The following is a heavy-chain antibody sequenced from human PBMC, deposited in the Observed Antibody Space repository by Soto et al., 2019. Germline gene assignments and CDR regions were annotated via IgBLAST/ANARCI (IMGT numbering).Heavy chain of an antibody. CDR1: GFTFSSYA. Sequence: GGSLRLSCAASGFTFSSYAMSWVRQAPGKGLEWVSAISGSGGSTYYADSVKGRFTISRDNSKNTLYLQMNSPRAEDTAVYYCAKSDYGDSIPYFDYWGQGTLVTVSS. D-gene: IGHD4-17*01. V-gene: IGHV3-23*01. CDR2: ISGSGGST. CDR3: AKSDYGDSIPYFDY. J-gene: IGHJ4*02.